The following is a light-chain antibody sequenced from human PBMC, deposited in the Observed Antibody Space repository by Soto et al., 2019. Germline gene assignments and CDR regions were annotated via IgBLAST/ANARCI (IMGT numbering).Light chain of an antibody. CDR2: RND. V-gene: IGLV1-47*01. CDR1: SSNIGSNY. CDR3: AVWDDSLSVWV. J-gene: IGLJ3*02. Sequence: QSVLTQPPSASGTPGQRVTVSCSGSSSNIGSNYIYWYQFLPGTAPKLLIYRNDQRPSGVPDRFSGSKSGASASLSISGLRSADDADYYCAVWDDSLSVWVFGGGTKLTVL.